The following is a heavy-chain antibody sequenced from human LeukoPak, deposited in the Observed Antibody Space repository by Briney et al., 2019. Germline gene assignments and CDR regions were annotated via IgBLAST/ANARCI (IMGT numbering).Heavy chain of an antibody. CDR3: ARGYCSGGSCYYYFDY. CDR2: INPNSGGT. Sequence: ASVNVSCKSSGYTFTGYYMHWVRQAPGQGLEWMGWINPNSGGTNYAQKFQGRVTMTRDTSISTAYMELSRLRPDDTAVYYCARGYCSGGSCYYYFDYWGQGTLVTVSS. CDR1: GYTFTGYY. V-gene: IGHV1-2*02. D-gene: IGHD2-15*01. J-gene: IGHJ4*02.